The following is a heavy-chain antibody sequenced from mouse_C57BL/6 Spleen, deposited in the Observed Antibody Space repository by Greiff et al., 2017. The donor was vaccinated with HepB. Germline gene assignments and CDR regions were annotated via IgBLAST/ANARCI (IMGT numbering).Heavy chain of an antibody. CDR2: INPSNGGT. Sequence: QVQLQQSGTELVKPGASVKLSCKASGYTFTSYWMHWVKQRPGQGLEWIGNINPSNGGTNYNEKFKSKATLTVDKSSSTAYMQLSSLTSEDSAVFYCAREGVYYDFGFDCRGQGTTLTVSS. V-gene: IGHV1-53*01. D-gene: IGHD2-4*01. CDR1: GYTFTSYW. CDR3: AREGVYYDFGFDC. J-gene: IGHJ2*01.